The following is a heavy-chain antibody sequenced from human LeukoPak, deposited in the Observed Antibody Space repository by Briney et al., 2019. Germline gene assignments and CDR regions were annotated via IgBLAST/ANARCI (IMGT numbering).Heavy chain of an antibody. V-gene: IGHV4-39*07. CDR1: GGSISSSSYY. Sequence: SETLSLTCTVSGGSISSSSYYWGWIRRPPGKGLEWIGSICYSGSTYYNPSLKSRVTISVDTSKNQFSLKLSSVTAADTAVYYCARGSYYYGSGSYSDGDYFDYWGQGTLVTVSS. CDR3: ARGSYYYGSGSYSDGDYFDY. J-gene: IGHJ4*02. D-gene: IGHD3-10*01. CDR2: ICYSGST.